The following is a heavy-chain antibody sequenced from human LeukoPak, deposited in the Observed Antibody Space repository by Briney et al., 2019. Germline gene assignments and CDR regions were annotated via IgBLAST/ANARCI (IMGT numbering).Heavy chain of an antibody. CDR3: AKDLPSGSTDY. D-gene: IGHD3-10*01. V-gene: IGHV3-30*18. J-gene: IGHJ4*02. Sequence: PGGSLRLSCAASGFTFSSYGMHWVRQAPGKGLEWVAVISYDGSNKYYADSVKGRFTISRDNSKNTLYLQMNSLRAEDTAVYYCAKDLPSGSTDYWGQGTLVTVSS. CDR1: GFTFSSYG. CDR2: ISYDGSNK.